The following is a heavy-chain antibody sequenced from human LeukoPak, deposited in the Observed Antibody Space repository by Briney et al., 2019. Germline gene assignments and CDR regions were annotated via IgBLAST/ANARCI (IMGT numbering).Heavy chain of an antibody. Sequence: PGGSLPLSCAASGLPFSSYSMNWARQAPGKGLEWVSSISSSSSYIYYADSVKGRFTISRDNAKNSLYLQMNSLRAEDTAVYYCAREGWELLGGTFDYWGQGTLVTVSS. J-gene: IGHJ4*02. CDR2: ISSSSSYI. CDR3: AREGWELLGGTFDY. V-gene: IGHV3-21*01. CDR1: GLPFSSYS. D-gene: IGHD1-26*01.